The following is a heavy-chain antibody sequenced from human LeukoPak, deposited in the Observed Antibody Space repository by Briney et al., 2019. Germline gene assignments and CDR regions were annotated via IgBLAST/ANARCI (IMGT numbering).Heavy chain of an antibody. Sequence: PSETLSLTCTVSGGSISSGGYYWSWIRQHPGKGLEWIGYIYYSGSTYHNPSLKSRVTISVDTSKNQFSLKLSSVTAADTAVYYCARADTPPYCSGGSCYSMVQYYFDYWGQGTLVTVSS. CDR3: ARADTPPYCSGGSCYSMVQYYFDY. CDR1: GGSISSGGYY. CDR2: IYYSGST. J-gene: IGHJ4*02. D-gene: IGHD2-15*01. V-gene: IGHV4-31*03.